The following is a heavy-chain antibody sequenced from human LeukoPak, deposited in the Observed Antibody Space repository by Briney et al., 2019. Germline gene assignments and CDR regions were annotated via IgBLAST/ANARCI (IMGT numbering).Heavy chain of an antibody. CDR3: AREPPPSYCGYCGGDY. V-gene: IGHV3-30-3*01. D-gene: IGHD2-21*01. CDR2: ISYDGSNK. J-gene: IGHJ4*02. CDR1: GFTFSSYG. Sequence: PGRSLRLSCAASGFTFSSYGMHWVRQAPGKGLEWVAVISYDGSNKYYADSVKGRFTISRDNSKNTLYLQMNSLRAEDTAVYYCAREPPPSYCGYCGGDYWGQGTLVTVSS.